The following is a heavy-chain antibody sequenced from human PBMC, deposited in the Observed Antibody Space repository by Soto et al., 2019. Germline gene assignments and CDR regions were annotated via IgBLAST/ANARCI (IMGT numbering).Heavy chain of an antibody. V-gene: IGHV3-11*06. CDR1: VFTFRDYY. J-gene: IGHJ4*02. Sequence: WGSLRLSCSASVFTFRDYYMSWIRQAPGKGLEWVSYISSTGSYAKYADSVKGRFTISRDNAKNSLYLQMNSLRAEDTAVYYCARDSSITPRPLDYWGQGTPVTVSS. D-gene: IGHD6-6*01. CDR3: ARDSSITPRPLDY. CDR2: ISSTGSYA.